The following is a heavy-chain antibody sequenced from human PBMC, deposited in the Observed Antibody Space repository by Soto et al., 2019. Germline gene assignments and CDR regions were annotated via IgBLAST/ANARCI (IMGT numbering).Heavy chain of an antibody. CDR1: GGSFSGYY. CDR3: ATRGGDWESERDY. J-gene: IGHJ4*02. V-gene: IGHV4-34*01. Sequence: SETLSLTCAVYGGSFSGYYWSWIRQPPGKGLEWIGEINHSGSTNYNPSLKSRITISVDTSKNQLSLKLSSVTAADTVVYYCATRGGDWESERDYWGQGTLVTVSS. D-gene: IGHD1-26*01. CDR2: INHSGST.